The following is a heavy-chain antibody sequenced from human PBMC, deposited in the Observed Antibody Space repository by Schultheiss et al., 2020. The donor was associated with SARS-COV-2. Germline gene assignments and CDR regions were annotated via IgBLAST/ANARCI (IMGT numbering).Heavy chain of an antibody. D-gene: IGHD1-26*01. J-gene: IGHJ3*02. V-gene: IGHV4-61*05. Sequence: SETLSLTCTVSGGSISSSSYYWGWIRQPPGKGLEWIGYIYYSGSTNYNPSLKSRVTISVDTSKNQFSLKLSSVTAADTAVYYCARRTSLGFNGAFDIWGQGTMVTVSS. CDR1: GGSISSSSYY. CDR3: ARRTSLGFNGAFDI. CDR2: IYYSGST.